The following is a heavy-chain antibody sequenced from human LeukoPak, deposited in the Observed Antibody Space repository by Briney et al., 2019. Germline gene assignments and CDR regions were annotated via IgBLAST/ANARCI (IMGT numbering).Heavy chain of an antibody. CDR3: AREPSGVLGLDY. Sequence: GGSLRLSCTVSGFTVSSNSMSWVRQAPEKGLEWVSFIYSGGNTHYSDSLKGRFTISRDNSKNTLYLQMNSLRVEDTAVYYCAREPSGVLGLDYWVQGTLVTVSS. D-gene: IGHD3-10*01. CDR1: GFTVSSNS. V-gene: IGHV3-53*01. CDR2: IYSGGNT. J-gene: IGHJ4*02.